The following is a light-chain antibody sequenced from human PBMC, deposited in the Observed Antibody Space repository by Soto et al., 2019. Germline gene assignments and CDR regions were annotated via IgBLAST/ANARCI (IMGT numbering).Light chain of an antibody. CDR3: QQLNSYPRYT. CDR1: QGISSY. J-gene: IGKJ2*01. CDR2: AAS. V-gene: IGKV1-9*01. Sequence: DIQLTQSPSFLSASVGDRVTITCRASQGISSYLAWYQQKPGKAPKLLIYAASTLQSGVPSRFSGSGSGTEFTLTISSLQPEDFATYYYQQLNSYPRYTFGQGTKLEIK.